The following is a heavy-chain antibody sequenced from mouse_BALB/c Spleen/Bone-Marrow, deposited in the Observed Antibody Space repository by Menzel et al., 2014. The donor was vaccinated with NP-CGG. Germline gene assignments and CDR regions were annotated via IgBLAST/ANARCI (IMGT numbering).Heavy chain of an antibody. CDR3: AKGGNYRYDFDY. CDR1: GYTFTSYV. D-gene: IGHD2-14*01. J-gene: IGHJ2*01. Sequence: EVQLQESGPELVKPGASVKMSCKASGYTFTSYVMHWVKQKPGQGLEWIGYINPYNDGTKYNEKFKGMATLTSDRSSSTAYMELSSLTSEDSAVYYCAKGGNYRYDFDYWGQGTTLTVSS. V-gene: IGHV1-14*01. CDR2: INPYNDGT.